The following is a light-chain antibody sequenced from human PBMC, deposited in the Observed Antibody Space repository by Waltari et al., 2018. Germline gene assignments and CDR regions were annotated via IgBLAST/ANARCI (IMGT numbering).Light chain of an antibody. J-gene: IGKJ1*01. CDR1: QNINSN. CDR2: GAS. Sequence: EIVMTQSPATLSVSPGEGATLSCRASQNINSNLAWYQQQPGQTPRLLIYGASTRATGIPARFSGSGSGTEFTLTISSLQSEDFAVYYCQQYNSWPPATFGQGTTVEI. CDR3: QQYNSWPPAT. V-gene: IGKV3-15*01.